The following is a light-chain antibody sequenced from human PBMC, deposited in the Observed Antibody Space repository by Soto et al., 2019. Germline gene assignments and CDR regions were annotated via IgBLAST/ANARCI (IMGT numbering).Light chain of an antibody. Sequence: DIQMTQSPSIVSASVGDEVTIPCRASQSVSAWLAWYQQKPGRAPKFLMYDVSSLESGVPPRFSGTGSGTEFTLSINSLQPDDFATYYCQSYRNFSWTFGQGTKVDIK. J-gene: IGKJ1*01. CDR2: DVS. V-gene: IGKV1-5*01. CDR3: QSYRNFSWT. CDR1: QSVSAW.